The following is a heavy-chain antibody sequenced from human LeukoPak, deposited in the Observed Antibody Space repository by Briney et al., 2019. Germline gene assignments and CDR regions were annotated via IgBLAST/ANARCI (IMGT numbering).Heavy chain of an antibody. CDR1: GFTFSSYA. Sequence: PGRSLRLSCAASGFTFSSYAMHWVRQAPGKGLGWVAVISYVVSNKYYADSVKGRFTISTDNSKNTLYLQMNSLRAEDTAVYYCARDRSVVPAATLTFGAFDYWGQGTLVTVSS. V-gene: IGHV3-30-3*01. CDR3: ARDRSVVPAATLTFGAFDY. D-gene: IGHD2-2*01. J-gene: IGHJ4*02. CDR2: ISYVVSNK.